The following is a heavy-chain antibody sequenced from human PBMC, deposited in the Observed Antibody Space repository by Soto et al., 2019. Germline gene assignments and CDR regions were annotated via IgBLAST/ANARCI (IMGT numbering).Heavy chain of an antibody. J-gene: IGHJ6*02. CDR1: GGSISSSSYY. Sequence: SETLSLTCTVSGGSISSSSYYWGWIRQPPGKGLEWIGSIFYSGSTYYNPSLKSRVTISVDTSKNQFSLKLSSVTAADTAVYYCAREGYSSGYYYYYGMDVWGQGTTVT. V-gene: IGHV4-39*07. D-gene: IGHD3-22*01. CDR3: AREGYSSGYYYYYGMDV. CDR2: IFYSGST.